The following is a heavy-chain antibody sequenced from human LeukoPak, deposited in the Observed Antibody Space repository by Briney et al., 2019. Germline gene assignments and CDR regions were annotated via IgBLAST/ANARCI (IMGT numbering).Heavy chain of an antibody. D-gene: IGHD3-10*01. Sequence: GESLKIPCKGSGYSFPSHWIGWVRQMPGKGLEWMGIVNPDDSDTIYSPSFQGQVTISADESITTAYLQWSSLKASDTAMYYCARLRWPRGGRSSFDYWGQGALVTVSS. CDR3: ARLRWPRGGRSSFDY. CDR1: GYSFPSHW. V-gene: IGHV5-51*01. CDR2: VNPDDSDT. J-gene: IGHJ4*02.